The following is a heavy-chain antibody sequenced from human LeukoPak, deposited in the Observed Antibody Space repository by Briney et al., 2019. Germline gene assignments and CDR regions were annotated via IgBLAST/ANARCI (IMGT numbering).Heavy chain of an antibody. Sequence: QPGGSLRLSCAASGFTFSSYAMSWVRQAPGKGLEWVSAISGSGGSTYYADSVKGRFTISRDNSKNTLYLQMNSLRAEDTAVYYCAKDRHIAARPVLLSAGDYWGQGTLVTVSS. J-gene: IGHJ4*02. CDR3: AKDRHIAARPVLLSAGDY. CDR2: ISGSGGST. D-gene: IGHD6-6*01. V-gene: IGHV3-23*01. CDR1: GFTFSSYA.